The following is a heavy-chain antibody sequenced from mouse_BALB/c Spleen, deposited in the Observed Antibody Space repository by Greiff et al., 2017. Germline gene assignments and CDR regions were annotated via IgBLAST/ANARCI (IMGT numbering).Heavy chain of an antibody. Sequence: EVKLMESGGGLVKPGGSLKLSCAASGFTFSSYAMSWVRQTPEKRLEWVASISSGGSTCYPDSVKGRFTISRDNARNILYLQMSSLRSEDTAMYYCAREGYYYGSSPFDYWGQGTTLTVSS. CDR2: ISSGGST. V-gene: IGHV5-6-5*01. CDR1: GFTFSSYA. D-gene: IGHD1-1*01. J-gene: IGHJ2*01. CDR3: AREGYYYGSSPFDY.